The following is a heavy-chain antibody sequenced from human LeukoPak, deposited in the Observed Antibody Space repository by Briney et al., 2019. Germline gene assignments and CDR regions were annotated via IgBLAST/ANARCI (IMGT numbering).Heavy chain of an antibody. CDR3: ARDSTYYYDSGSSGPHYFDN. CDR2: ISSGGTYE. Sequence: QTGGSLRLSSAASGFTFSNYAMHWVRQAPGKGLEWVSLISSGGTYEYYADSVKGRFTISRDNSKNTLYLQLNSLRAEDTAVYYCARDSTYYYDSGSSGPHYFDNWGQGTLVTVSS. J-gene: IGHJ4*02. D-gene: IGHD3-10*01. V-gene: IGHV3-30*01. CDR1: GFTFSNYA.